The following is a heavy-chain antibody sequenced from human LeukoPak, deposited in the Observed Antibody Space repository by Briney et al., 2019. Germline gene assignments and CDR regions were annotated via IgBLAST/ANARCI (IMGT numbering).Heavy chain of an antibody. Sequence: SETLSLTCTVSSDSISRRTYYWAWIRQPPGKGLEWIGSTHYSGSTSYNPSLKSRVTISVDTSKNQFSLKLSSVTAADTAVYYCARGVSYYDSSGYYNEYFQHWGQGTLVTVSS. CDR1: SDSISRRTYY. CDR2: THYSGST. J-gene: IGHJ1*01. V-gene: IGHV4-39*07. D-gene: IGHD3-22*01. CDR3: ARGVSYYDSSGYYNEYFQH.